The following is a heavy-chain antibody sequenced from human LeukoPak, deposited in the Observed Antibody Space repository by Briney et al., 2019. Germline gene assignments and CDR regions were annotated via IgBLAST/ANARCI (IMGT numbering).Heavy chain of an antibody. V-gene: IGHV3-30*03. CDR2: ISYDGNTK. D-gene: IGHD6-19*01. CDR1: GFTFSAYG. Sequence: GGSLRLSCAASGFTFSAYGMHWVRQAPGKGLEWVAVISYDGNTKYYVDSVKGRFTISRDNSKNTLYLQMNSLRAEDTAVYYCARDPEEYSGWSHNPQYYFDYWGQGTLVTVSS. CDR3: ARDPEEYSGWSHNPQYYFDY. J-gene: IGHJ4*02.